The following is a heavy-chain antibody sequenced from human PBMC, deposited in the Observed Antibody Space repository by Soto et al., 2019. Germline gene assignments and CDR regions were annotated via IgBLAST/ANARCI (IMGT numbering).Heavy chain of an antibody. V-gene: IGHV3-30*18. Sequence: QVQLVESGGGVVQPGRSLRLSCAASGFTFSSYGMHWVRQAPGKGLEWVAVISYDGSNKYYADSVKGRITISRDNSKNPLYLQMNSLRAEDTAVYYCAKDYSPLLSIAVPPYWGQGTLVTLSS. CDR1: GFTFSSYG. J-gene: IGHJ4*02. D-gene: IGHD6-19*01. CDR3: AKDYSPLLSIAVPPY. CDR2: ISYDGSNK.